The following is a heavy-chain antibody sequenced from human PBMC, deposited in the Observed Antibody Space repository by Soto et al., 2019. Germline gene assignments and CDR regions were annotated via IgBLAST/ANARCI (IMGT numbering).Heavy chain of an antibody. V-gene: IGHV3-48*02. Sequence: PGGSLRLSCAASGFTFSSYSMIWVRQAPGKGLEWVSYISSSSSTIYYADSVKGRFTISRDNAKNSLYLQMNSLRDEDTAVYYCARWSYYYGSGSYPPFDPWGQGTLVTVSS. D-gene: IGHD3-10*01. CDR3: ARWSYYYGSGSYPPFDP. J-gene: IGHJ5*02. CDR2: ISSSSSTI. CDR1: GFTFSSYS.